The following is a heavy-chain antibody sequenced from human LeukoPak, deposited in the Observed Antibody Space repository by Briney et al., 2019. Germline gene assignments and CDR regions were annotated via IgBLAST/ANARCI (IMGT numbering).Heavy chain of an antibody. Sequence: GGSLRLSCAVSGFTFSSYWMSWVRQAPGKGLEWVANINQDGSEKYYVDSVKGRFTISRDNAKNSLYLQMNSLRAEDTAVYYCARCARSSIAARPFAFDIWGQGTMVTVSS. CDR1: GFTFSSYW. CDR2: INQDGSEK. V-gene: IGHV3-7*01. CDR3: ARCARSSIAARPFAFDI. J-gene: IGHJ3*02. D-gene: IGHD6-6*01.